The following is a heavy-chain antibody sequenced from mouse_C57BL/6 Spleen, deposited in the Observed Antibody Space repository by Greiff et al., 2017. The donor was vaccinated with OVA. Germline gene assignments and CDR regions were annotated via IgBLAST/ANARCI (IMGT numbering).Heavy chain of an antibody. CDR1: GFSLTSYG. V-gene: IGHV2-2*01. Sequence: QVQLKQSGPGLVQPSQSLSITCTVSGFSLTSYGVHWVRQSPGKGLEWLGVIWSGGSTAYNAAFISRLSISKDNSKSQVFFKMNSLQADDTAIYYCARRGITRGAMDYWGQGTSVTVSS. J-gene: IGHJ4*01. CDR2: IWSGGST. CDR3: ARRGITRGAMDY.